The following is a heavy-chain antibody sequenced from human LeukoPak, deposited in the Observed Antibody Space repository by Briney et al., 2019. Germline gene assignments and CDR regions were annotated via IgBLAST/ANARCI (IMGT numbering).Heavy chain of an antibody. D-gene: IGHD2-21*02. J-gene: IGHJ4*02. CDR1: GFTFSSYA. CDR2: ISGSGGST. CDR3: AKDPPKGPLPDY. Sequence: AGGSLRLSCAASGFTFSSYAMSWVRQAPGRGLEWVSAISGSGGSTYYADSVKGRFTISRDNSKNTLYLQMNSLRAEDTAVYYCAKDPPKGPLPDYWGQGTLVTVSS. V-gene: IGHV3-23*01.